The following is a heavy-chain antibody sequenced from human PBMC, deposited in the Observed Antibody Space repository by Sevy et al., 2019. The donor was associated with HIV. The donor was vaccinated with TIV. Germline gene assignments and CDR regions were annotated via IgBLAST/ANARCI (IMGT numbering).Heavy chain of an antibody. CDR1: GFGFDTYA. D-gene: IGHD3-3*01. CDR3: AKDGVGDITIFGLNIRHYWYFDV. CDR2: INGNGRAT. J-gene: IGHJ2*01. V-gene: IGHV3-23*01. Sequence: GGSLRLSCAASGFGFDTYAMSWVRQAPGKGLEWVSTINGNGRATYYADSVKDRFTISRDNSKKTLSLQMNSLRAEDTATYYCAKDGVGDITIFGLNIRHYWYFDVWGRGTLVTVSS.